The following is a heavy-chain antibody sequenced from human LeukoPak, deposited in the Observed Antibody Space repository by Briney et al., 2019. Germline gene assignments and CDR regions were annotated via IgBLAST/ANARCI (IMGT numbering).Heavy chain of an antibody. CDR3: ARDFWDSGYTGDYFDY. Sequence: PGGSLRLSCAASGFTFSSYWMSWVRQAPRKGLEWVANIKQDGSEKYYVDSVKGRFTISRDNAKNSLYLQMNSLRAEDTAVYYCARDFWDSGYTGDYFDYWGQGTLVAVSS. D-gene: IGHD5-12*01. V-gene: IGHV3-7*01. J-gene: IGHJ4*02. CDR2: IKQDGSEK. CDR1: GFTFSSYW.